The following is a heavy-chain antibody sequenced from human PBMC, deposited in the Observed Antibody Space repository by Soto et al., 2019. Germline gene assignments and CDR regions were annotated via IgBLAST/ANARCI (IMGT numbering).Heavy chain of an antibody. CDR2: IYYSGST. CDR1: GGSISSGGYY. V-gene: IGHV4-31*03. CDR3: ARDLGSQKPGVHRRYAFDI. J-gene: IGHJ3*02. D-gene: IGHD1-26*01. Sequence: SETLSLTCTVSGGSISSGGYYWSWIRQHPGKGLEWIGYIYYSGSTYYNPSLKSRVTISVDTSKNQFSLKLSSVTAADTAVYYCARDLGSQKPGVHRRYAFDIWGQGTMVTVSS.